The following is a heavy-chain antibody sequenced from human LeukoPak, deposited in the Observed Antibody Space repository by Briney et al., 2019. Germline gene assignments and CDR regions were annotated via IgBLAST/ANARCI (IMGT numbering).Heavy chain of an antibody. J-gene: IGHJ4*02. CDR3: AGDRAAAILTTGY. CDR1: GGSISSYY. V-gene: IGHV4-59*01. Sequence: PSETLSLTCTVSGGSISSYYWSWIRQPPGKGLEWIGYIYYSGSTNYNPSLKSRVTISVDTSKNQFSLKLSSVTAADTAVYYCAGDRAAAILTTGYWGQGTLVTVSS. CDR2: IYYSGST. D-gene: IGHD1-1*01.